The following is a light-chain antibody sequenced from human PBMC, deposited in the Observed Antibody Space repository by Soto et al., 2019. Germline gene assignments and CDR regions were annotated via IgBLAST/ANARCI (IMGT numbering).Light chain of an antibody. CDR2: EVT. J-gene: IGLJ3*02. CDR1: SSDVGGYNY. CDR3: SSHAGIINVV. V-gene: IGLV2-8*01. Sequence: QSGLTQPPSASGSPGQSVTISCTGTSSDVGGYNYVSWYQQHPGKAPKLMIYEVTKRPSGVPDRFSGSKSGNTASLTVSGLLAEDEADYYCSSHAGIINVVFGGGTKVTVL.